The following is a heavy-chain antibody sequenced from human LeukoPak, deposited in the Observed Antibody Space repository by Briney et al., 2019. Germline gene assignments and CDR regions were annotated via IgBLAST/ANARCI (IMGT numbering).Heavy chain of an antibody. J-gene: IGHJ4*02. CDR2: INYSGTI. Sequence: SETLSLTCNVSGGSINSNNHYWGWIRQPPGKGLEWLGSINYSGTIFYSPSLNSRVTISVDTSKNQFSLKLSSVTAADTAVYYCARGGHYYYDSSGYYSPFDYWGQGTLVTVSS. CDR3: ARGGHYYYDSSGYYSPFDY. CDR1: GGSINSNNHY. V-gene: IGHV4-39*01. D-gene: IGHD3-22*01.